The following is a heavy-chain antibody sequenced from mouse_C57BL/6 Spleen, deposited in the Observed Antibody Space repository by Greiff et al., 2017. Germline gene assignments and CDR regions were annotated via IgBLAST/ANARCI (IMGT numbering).Heavy chain of an antibody. CDR1: GFTFSSYA. J-gene: IGHJ4*01. CDR2: ISDGGSYT. V-gene: IGHV5-4*03. Sequence: EVKLMESGGGLVKPGGSLKLSCAASGFTFSSYAMSWARQTPEKRLEWVATISDGGSYTYYPDNVKGRFTISRDNAKNNLYLQMSHLKSEDTAMYYCARGQEAMDYWGQGTSVTVSS. CDR3: ARGQEAMDY.